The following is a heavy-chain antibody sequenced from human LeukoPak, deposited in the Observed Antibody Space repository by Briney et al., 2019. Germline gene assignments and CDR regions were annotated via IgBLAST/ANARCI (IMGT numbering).Heavy chain of an antibody. CDR3: ARAHGGDSSGYFDDYGMDV. CDR2: IYPGDSDT. V-gene: IGHV5-51*01. Sequence: GESLKISCKGSGYSFTSYWIGWVRQMPGKGLEWMGIIYPGDSDTRYSPSFQGQVTISADKSISTAYLQWSSLKASDTAMYYCARAHGGDSSGYFDDYGMDVWGQGTTVTVSS. D-gene: IGHD3-22*01. CDR1: GYSFTSYW. J-gene: IGHJ6*02.